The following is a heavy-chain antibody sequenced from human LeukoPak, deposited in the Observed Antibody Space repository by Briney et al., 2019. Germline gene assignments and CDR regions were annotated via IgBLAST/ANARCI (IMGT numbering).Heavy chain of an antibody. V-gene: IGHV4-34*01. CDR3: ARYSRTTDYFDY. J-gene: IGHJ4*02. Sequence: SETLSLTCAVYGGSFSGYYWSWIRQPPGKGLEWIGEINHSGSTNYNPSLKSRVTISVDTSKNQFSLKLSSVTAADTAVYYCARYSRTTDYFDYWGQGTLVTVSS. D-gene: IGHD6-13*01. CDR2: INHSGST. CDR1: GGSFSGYY.